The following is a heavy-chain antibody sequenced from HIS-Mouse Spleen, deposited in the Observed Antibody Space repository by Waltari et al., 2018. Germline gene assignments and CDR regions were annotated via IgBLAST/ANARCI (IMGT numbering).Heavy chain of an antibody. J-gene: IGHJ2*01. CDR2: IYYSGST. D-gene: IGHD6-13*01. CDR3: AREIPYSSSWYDWYFDL. CDR1: GGSISSSSYY. V-gene: IGHV4-39*07. Sequence: QLQLQESGPGLVKPSETLSLTCTVSGGSISSSSYYWGWIRQPPGKGLVWIGSIYYSGSTYYNQSLKSRVTISVDTSKNQFSLKLSSVTAADTAVYYCAREIPYSSSWYDWYFDLWGRGTLVTVSS.